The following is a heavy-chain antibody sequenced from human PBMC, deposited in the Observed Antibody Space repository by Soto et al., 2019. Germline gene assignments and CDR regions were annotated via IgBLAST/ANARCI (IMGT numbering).Heavy chain of an antibody. CDR2: IYFSGST. J-gene: IGHJ4*02. CDR1: GGSISSRESY. CDR3: AREHLT. Sequence: SETLSLTCSVSGGSISSRESYWGWIRQPPGKGLEWIGTIYFSGSTYYNPSLKSRVTMSVDTSKNQFSLKLSSVTAADTAVYFCAREHLTWGQGTLVTVSS. V-gene: IGHV4-39*07.